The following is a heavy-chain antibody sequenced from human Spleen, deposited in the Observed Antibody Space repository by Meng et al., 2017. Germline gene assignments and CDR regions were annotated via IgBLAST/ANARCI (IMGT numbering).Heavy chain of an antibody. Sequence: QVQLPQWGAGLLKPSETLSLTCAVYGGSFSGYYWSWIRQPPGKGLEWIGYIYYSGSTNYNPSLKSRVTISVDTSKNQFSLKLSSVTAADSAVYYCARGPTTMAHDFDYWGQGTLVTVSS. CDR1: GGSFSGYY. D-gene: IGHD4-11*01. V-gene: IGHV4-34*11. J-gene: IGHJ4*02. CDR3: ARGPTTMAHDFDY. CDR2: IYYSGST.